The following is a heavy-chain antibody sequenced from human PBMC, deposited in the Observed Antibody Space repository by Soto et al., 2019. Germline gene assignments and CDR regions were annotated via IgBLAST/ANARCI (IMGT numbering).Heavy chain of an antibody. V-gene: IGHV3-74*01. D-gene: IGHD3-9*01. Sequence: GGSLRLSCAASGFTFSSYWMHWVRQAPGKGLVWVSRINSDGSSTSYADSVKGRFTISRDNAKNTLYLQMNSLRAEDTAVYYCARAYPYDILTGYASPFSGYYMDVWGKGTTVTVSS. CDR1: GFTFSSYW. CDR3: ARAYPYDILTGYASPFSGYYMDV. J-gene: IGHJ6*03. CDR2: INSDGSST.